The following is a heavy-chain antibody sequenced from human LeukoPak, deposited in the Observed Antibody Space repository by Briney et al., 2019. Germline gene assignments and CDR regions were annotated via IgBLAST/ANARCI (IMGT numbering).Heavy chain of an antibody. Sequence: GGSLRLSCAASGFTFSSYAISWVRQAPGKGLEWVSAISGSGGSTYYADSVKGRFTISRDNSKNTLYLQMNSLRAEDTAVYYCAKGSIADYDFWSGYYTHYFDYWGQGTLVTVSS. D-gene: IGHD3-3*01. V-gene: IGHV3-23*01. CDR2: ISGSGGST. CDR1: GFTFSSYA. J-gene: IGHJ4*02. CDR3: AKGSIADYDFWSGYYTHYFDY.